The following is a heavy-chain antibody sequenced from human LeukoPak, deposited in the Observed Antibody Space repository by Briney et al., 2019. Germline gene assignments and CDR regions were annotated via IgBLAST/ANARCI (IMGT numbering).Heavy chain of an antibody. CDR3: ARGFGFGEFGFDY. CDR2: INPNSGGT. CDR1: GYTFTGYY. J-gene: IGHJ4*02. D-gene: IGHD3-10*01. V-gene: IGHV1-2*02. Sequence: ASVKVSCKASGYTFTGYYMHWVRQAPGQGLEWMGWINPNSGGTNYAQKFQGRVTMTRDTSISTAYMELSRLRSDDPAVYYCARGFGFGEFGFDYWGQGTLVTVSS.